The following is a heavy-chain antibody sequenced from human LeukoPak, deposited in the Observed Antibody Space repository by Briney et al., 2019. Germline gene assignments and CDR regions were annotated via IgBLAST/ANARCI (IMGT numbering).Heavy chain of an antibody. CDR3: ARDHSSASYTYYYYYMDV. D-gene: IGHD1-26*01. Sequence: EASVTVSYKASGYTFTSYYMHWVRQAPGQGLEWMGIINPSGGSTSYAQKFQGRVTMTRDMSTSTVYMELSSLRSEDTAVYYCARDHSSASYTYYYYYMDVWGKGTTVTVSS. J-gene: IGHJ6*03. V-gene: IGHV1-46*01. CDR2: INPSGGST. CDR1: GYTFTSYY.